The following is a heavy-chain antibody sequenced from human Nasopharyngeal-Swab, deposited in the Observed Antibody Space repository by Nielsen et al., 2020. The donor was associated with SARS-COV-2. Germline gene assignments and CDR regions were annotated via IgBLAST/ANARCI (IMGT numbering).Heavy chain of an antibody. CDR3: ARDVHYDILTGYYSY. J-gene: IGHJ4*02. V-gene: IGHV3-21*01. CDR2: ISSSSSYI. CDR1: GFTFSSYS. D-gene: IGHD3-9*01. Sequence: GESLKISCAASGFTFSSYSMKWVRQAPGKGLEWVSSISSSSSYIYYADSVKGRFTISRDNDKNSLYLQLNSMRAEDTAVYYCARDVHYDILTGYYSYWGQGTLVTVSS.